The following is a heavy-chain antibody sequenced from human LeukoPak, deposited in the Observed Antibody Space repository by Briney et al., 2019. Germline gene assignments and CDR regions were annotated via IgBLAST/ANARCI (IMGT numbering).Heavy chain of an antibody. CDR2: ISWNSGSI. Sequence: GGSLRLSCAASGFTFDDYAMHWVRQAPGKGLEWVSGISWNSGSIGYADSVKGRFTISRDNAKNSLYLQMNSLRAEDTALYHCAKDGTGYYYGSGSHFDYWGQGTLVTVSS. J-gene: IGHJ4*02. D-gene: IGHD3-10*01. CDR3: AKDGTGYYYGSGSHFDY. V-gene: IGHV3-9*01. CDR1: GFTFDDYA.